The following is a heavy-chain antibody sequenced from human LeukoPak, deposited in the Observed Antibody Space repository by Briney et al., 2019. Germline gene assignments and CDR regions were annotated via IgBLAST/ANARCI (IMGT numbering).Heavy chain of an antibody. CDR1: GFTFSSSW. CDR3: ASPEMARDGTYAMDV. CDR2: IKPDGSEK. J-gene: IGHJ6*02. V-gene: IGHV3-7*03. Sequence: GGSLRLSCAASGFTFSSSWMSWVRQAPGKGLEWVTNIKPDGSEKYYVDSVKGRFTISRDNAKNSLYLQMNSLRAEDTAVYYCASPEMARDGTYAMDVWGQGTTVTVSS. D-gene: IGHD5-24*01.